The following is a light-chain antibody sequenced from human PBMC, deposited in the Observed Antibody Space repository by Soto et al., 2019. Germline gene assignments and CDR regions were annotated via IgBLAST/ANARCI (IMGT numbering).Light chain of an antibody. CDR3: QQSYNSPTWT. V-gene: IGKV1-39*01. J-gene: IGKJ1*01. Sequence: DIQMTQSPSSLSASVGDRVTITCRASQRISSYLNWYQQKPGKAPNLLIYTASHLQSGVPSRFSGSGSGTDFTLTISSLQPEDFATYYCQQSYNSPTWTFGQGTKVDIK. CDR1: QRISSY. CDR2: TAS.